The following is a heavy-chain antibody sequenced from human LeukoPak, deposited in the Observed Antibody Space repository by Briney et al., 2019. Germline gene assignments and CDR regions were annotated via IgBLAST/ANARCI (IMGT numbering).Heavy chain of an antibody. D-gene: IGHD3-22*01. CDR2: IYSGGST. CDR1: GFTVSRNY. V-gene: IGHV3-53*04. Sequence: PGGSLRLSCAASGFTVSRNYMSWVRQAPGKGLEWVSVIYSGGSTYYADSVKGRFTISRHNSKNTLYLQMNSLRAEDTAVYYCERDRRYYDSSGYNYYYYGMDVWGQGTTVTVSS. J-gene: IGHJ6*02. CDR3: ERDRRYYDSSGYNYYYYGMDV.